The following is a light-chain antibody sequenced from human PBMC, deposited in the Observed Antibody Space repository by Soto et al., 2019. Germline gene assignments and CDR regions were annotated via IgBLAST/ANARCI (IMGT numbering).Light chain of an antibody. V-gene: IGLV2-11*01. Sequence: QSALTQPRSVSGSPGQSGALSCTGTSSDIGGYNYVSWYQQHPGKAPKVMIYDVDKRPSGVPDRFSGSKSGNTASLTISDLQTEDEADYYCCSNAGRPDVFGTGTKVTVL. CDR2: DVD. J-gene: IGLJ1*01. CDR1: SSDIGGYNY. CDR3: CSNAGRPDV.